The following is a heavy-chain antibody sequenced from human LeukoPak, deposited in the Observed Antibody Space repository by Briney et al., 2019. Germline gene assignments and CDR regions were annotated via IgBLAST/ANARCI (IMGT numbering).Heavy chain of an antibody. CDR1: GFTVSSNY. Sequence: GGSLRLSCAASGFTVSSNYMSWVRQAPGKGLEWVSVIYSGGSTYYSDSVKGRFTISRDNSKNTLYLQMNSLRAEDTAVYYCARRAGAYSHPYDYWGQGTLVTVSS. CDR3: ARRAGAYSHPYDY. D-gene: IGHD4/OR15-4a*01. J-gene: IGHJ4*02. V-gene: IGHV3-53*01. CDR2: IYSGGST.